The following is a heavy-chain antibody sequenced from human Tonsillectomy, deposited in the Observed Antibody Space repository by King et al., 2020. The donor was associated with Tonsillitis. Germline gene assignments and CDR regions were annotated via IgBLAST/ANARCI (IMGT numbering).Heavy chain of an antibody. CDR2: ISGSGAST. D-gene: IGHD6-19*01. CDR1: GFTFSTYA. Sequence: VQLVESGGDLVQPGGSLRLSCTASGFTFSTYALNWVRQAPGKGLEWVSSISGSGASTYYADSVKGRFTISRDNSKNTLFLQMDGLRAEDTAVYYCAKGGSGWYGGLDFWGQGALVTVSS. CDR3: AKGGSGWYGGLDF. J-gene: IGHJ4*02. V-gene: IGHV3-23*04.